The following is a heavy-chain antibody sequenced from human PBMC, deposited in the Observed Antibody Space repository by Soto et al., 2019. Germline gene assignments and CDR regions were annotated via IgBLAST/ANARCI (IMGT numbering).Heavy chain of an antibody. CDR2: IFPNVGTA. V-gene: IGHV1-69*13. J-gene: IGHJ1*01. CDR3: ARARYSSRWGTFDS. Sequence: SVKVSCKAAGGSFSTNEIDWVRQAPGQGLEWMGRIFPNVGTADYAQKFEGRLTIIADESTTTVYMDLSRLTSADTAVYFCARARYSSRWGTFDSWGQGTQVTVSS. CDR1: GGSFSTNE. D-gene: IGHD6-19*01.